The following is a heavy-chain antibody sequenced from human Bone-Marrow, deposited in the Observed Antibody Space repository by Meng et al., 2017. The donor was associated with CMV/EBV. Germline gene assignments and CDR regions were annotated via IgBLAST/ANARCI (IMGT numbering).Heavy chain of an antibody. CDR1: GGTFSSYA. V-gene: IGHV1-69*05. D-gene: IGHD5-18*01. J-gene: IGHJ6*02. CDR3: ARDHTDMGFYYGVDV. Sequence: SVKVSCKASGGTFSSYAISWVRQAPGQGLEWMGGIIPIFGTANYAQKFQGRVTITTDESTSTAYMELSSLRSEDTAVYYCARDHTDMGFYYGVDVWGQGTTVTVSS. CDR2: IIPIFGTA.